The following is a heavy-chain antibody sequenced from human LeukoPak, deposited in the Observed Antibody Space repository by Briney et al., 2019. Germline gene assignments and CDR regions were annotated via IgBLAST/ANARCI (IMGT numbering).Heavy chain of an antibody. Sequence: QPGGSLRLSCAVSGFTVSSNSMSWVRQAPGKGLEWASFIYTTGNTHNSDSVKGRFTISRDSSKNTLYLQMNSLRAEDTAVYYCARRAGDYSHPYDYWGQGTLVTVSS. CDR2: IYTTGNT. V-gene: IGHV3-53*01. CDR3: ARRAGDYSHPYDY. CDR1: GFTVSSNS. J-gene: IGHJ4*02. D-gene: IGHD3-22*01.